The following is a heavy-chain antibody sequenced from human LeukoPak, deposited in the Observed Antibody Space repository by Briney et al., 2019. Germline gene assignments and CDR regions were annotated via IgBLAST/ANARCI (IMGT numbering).Heavy chain of an antibody. J-gene: IGHJ4*02. Sequence: SVKVPCKASGGTFSSYAISWVRQAPGQGLEWMGGIIPIFGTANYAQKFQGRVTITADKSTSTAYMELSSLRSEDTAVYYCAEGYYYGSGSSFDYWGQGTQVTVSS. V-gene: IGHV1-69*06. D-gene: IGHD3-10*01. CDR2: IIPIFGTA. CDR3: AEGYYYGSGSSFDY. CDR1: GGTFSSYA.